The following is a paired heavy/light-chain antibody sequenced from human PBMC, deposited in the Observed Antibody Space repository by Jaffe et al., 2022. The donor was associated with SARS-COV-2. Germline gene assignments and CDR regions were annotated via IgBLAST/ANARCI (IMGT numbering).Light chain of an antibody. CDR3: QQYYSLPYT. CDR1: QSVLYSSNNKNY. CDR2: WAS. Sequence: DIVMTQSPDSLAVSLGERATINCKSSQSVLYSSNNKNYLAWYQQKPGQPPNLLFYWASTRESGVPDRFSGSGSGTDFTLTISSLQAEDVAVYYCQQYYSLPYTFGQGTKLEIK. J-gene: IGKJ2*01. V-gene: IGKV4-1*01.
Heavy chain of an antibody. CDR2: IYPGDSDT. CDR1: GYSFTSSW. J-gene: IGHJ4*02. D-gene: IGHD3-10*01. Sequence: EVQLVQSGAEVKKSGESLKISCKTSGYSFTSSWIGWVRQMPGKGLEWMGIIYPGDSDTRYSPSFQGLVTFSADNSISTAYLHWSSLKASDTAMYYCARLAGSGNYRPRYYFDYWGQGTLVTVSS. CDR3: ARLAGSGNYRPRYYFDY. V-gene: IGHV5-51*01.